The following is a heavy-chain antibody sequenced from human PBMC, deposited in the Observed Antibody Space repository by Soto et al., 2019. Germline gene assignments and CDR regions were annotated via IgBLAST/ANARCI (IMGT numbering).Heavy chain of an antibody. CDR3: ARHATTRYLDD. V-gene: IGHV4-39*01. D-gene: IGHD4-17*01. Sequence: PSETPSLTCTVSGCSISSSSCYWCWILQPPGKGLEWIGSIYYSGSTYYNPSLKSRVTISVDASKNQFSLKLSSVTAADTAGYYGARHATTRYLDDWGQGRMCSGSS. J-gene: IGHJ4*02. CDR1: GCSISSSSCY. CDR2: IYYSGST.